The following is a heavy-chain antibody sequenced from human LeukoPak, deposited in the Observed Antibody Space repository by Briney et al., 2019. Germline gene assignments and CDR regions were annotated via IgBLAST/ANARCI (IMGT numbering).Heavy chain of an antibody. CDR2: IYYSGST. CDR3: ASGTRLSSGWYWDIYYYYYTDV. CDR1: GGSISSYY. Sequence: SETLSLTCTVSGGSISSYYWSWIRQPPGKGLEWIGYIYYSGSTNYNPSLKSRVTISVDTSKNQFSLKLSSVTAADTAVYYCASGTRLSSGWYWDIYYYYYTDVWGKGTTVTVSS. V-gene: IGHV4-59*01. D-gene: IGHD6-19*01. J-gene: IGHJ6*03.